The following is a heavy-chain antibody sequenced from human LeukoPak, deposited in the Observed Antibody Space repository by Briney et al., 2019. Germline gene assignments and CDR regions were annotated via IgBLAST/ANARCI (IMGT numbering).Heavy chain of an antibody. J-gene: IGHJ4*02. CDR3: ATAGNYRFDN. V-gene: IGHV3-74*01. CDR1: GFTFSTTW. Sequence: GSLRLSCAASGFTFSTTWLHWVRQTPGEGLVWVSRMNSDGSTTNYADSVKGRFTISRDNAKSTLYLQMNNLRVEDTAVYYCATAGNYRFDNWGQGTLVTVSP. CDR2: MNSDGSTT. D-gene: IGHD1-7*01.